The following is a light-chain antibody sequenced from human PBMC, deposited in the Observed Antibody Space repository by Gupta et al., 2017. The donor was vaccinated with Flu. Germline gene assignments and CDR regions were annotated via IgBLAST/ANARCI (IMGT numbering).Light chain of an antibody. V-gene: IGLV2-11*01. Sequence: TGTSIDVGAYNYVSWYQQHPGKAPKLILYDVYKRPSGVPDRFTGSKSGNTASLTISGLQPEDEADYYCCSFGAASFFGGGTKLTVL. J-gene: IGLJ2*01. CDR2: DVY. CDR1: SIDVGAYNY. CDR3: CSFGAASF.